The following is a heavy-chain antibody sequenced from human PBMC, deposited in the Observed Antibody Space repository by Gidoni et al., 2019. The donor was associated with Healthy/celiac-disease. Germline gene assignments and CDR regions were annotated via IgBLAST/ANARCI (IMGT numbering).Heavy chain of an antibody. D-gene: IGHD6-19*01. V-gene: IGHV5-10-1*01. CDR1: GYSFTSYW. J-gene: IGHJ4*02. Sequence: EVQLVQSGAEAKKPGESLRISCKGYGYSFTSYWISWVRQMPGKGLEWMGRIHPSDSYTNYSPSFQSNVTISAVKSIRTAYLQWSSLKASDTAMYYCARGKVAGGRFDYWGQGTLVTVSS. CDR3: ARGKVAGGRFDY. CDR2: IHPSDSYT.